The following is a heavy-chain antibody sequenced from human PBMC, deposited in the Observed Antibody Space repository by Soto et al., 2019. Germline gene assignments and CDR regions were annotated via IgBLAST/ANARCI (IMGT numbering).Heavy chain of an antibody. V-gene: IGHV3-30*04. J-gene: IGHJ5*01. CDR2: ISRDGSYI. CDR3: ARTRNGGVADSFDS. Sequence: XGSLILSCAASGFTFSRHAIHLVGLTPGRGLEWVLAISRDGSYIYDTDSVKGRFTVSRDNSKNTVFVLMNRLIPDDTALYFCARTRNGGVADSFDSWGQGTRVTVSS. D-gene: IGHD3-3*01. CDR1: GFTFSRHA.